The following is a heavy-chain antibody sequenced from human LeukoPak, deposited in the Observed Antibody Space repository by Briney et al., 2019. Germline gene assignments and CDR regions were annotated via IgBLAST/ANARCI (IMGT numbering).Heavy chain of an antibody. CDR3: AKDSEYYDILTGFRDY. D-gene: IGHD3-9*01. V-gene: IGHV3-21*04. Sequence: GGSLRLSCAASGFTFSTYSMNWVRQAPGKGLEWVSSISSSSSYIHYADSVKGRFTISRDNSKNTLYLQMNSLRAEDTAVYYCAKDSEYYDILTGFRDYWGQGTLVTVSS. J-gene: IGHJ4*02. CDR2: ISSSSSYI. CDR1: GFTFSTYS.